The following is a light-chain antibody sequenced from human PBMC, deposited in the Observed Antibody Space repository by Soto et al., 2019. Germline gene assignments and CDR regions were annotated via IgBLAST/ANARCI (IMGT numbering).Light chain of an antibody. CDR1: QSVNSHY. CDR3: QQYGSSQFT. CDR2: DTS. Sequence: EIVLMQSPGTLSLSPGEGATLSCRASQSVNSHYLAWYQQKPGQAPRVLIFDTSRRATGVPDRFSGSGCGTDFTLTMSRLETDDFAVYYCQQYGSSQFTFGPGTKVDIK. J-gene: IGKJ3*01. V-gene: IGKV3-20*01.